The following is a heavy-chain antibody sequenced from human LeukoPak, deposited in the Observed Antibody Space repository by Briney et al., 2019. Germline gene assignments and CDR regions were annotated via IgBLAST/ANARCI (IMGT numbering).Heavy chain of an antibody. CDR2: INPSGGTT. J-gene: IGHJ4*02. CDR3: ARGRGYSYAGY. CDR1: GYTFTDYY. D-gene: IGHD5-18*01. V-gene: IGHV1-46*01. Sequence: ASVKVSCKASGYTFTDYYIHWVRQAPGQGLEWMGIINPSGGTTTYAQKFQGGVTMTRDTSTSTVYMELSSLRSEDTAVYYCARGRGYSYAGYWGQGTLVTVSS.